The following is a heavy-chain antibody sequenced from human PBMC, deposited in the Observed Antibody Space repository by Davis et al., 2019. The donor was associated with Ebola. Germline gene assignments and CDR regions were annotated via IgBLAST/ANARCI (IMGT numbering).Heavy chain of an antibody. Sequence: AASVTVSCKASRGTFSSYAISWVRQAPGQGLEWMGGIIPIFGTPNYAQKFQGRVTITADESTSTAYMELSSLRSEDTAVYYCARAGVNSSWGQGTLVTVSS. V-gene: IGHV1-69*13. J-gene: IGHJ4*02. CDR1: RGTFSSYA. CDR3: ARAGVNSS. D-gene: IGHD6-13*01. CDR2: IIPIFGTP.